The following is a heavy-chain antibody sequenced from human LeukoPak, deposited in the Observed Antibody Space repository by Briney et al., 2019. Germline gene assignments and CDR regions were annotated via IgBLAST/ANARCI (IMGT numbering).Heavy chain of an antibody. CDR2: IRSKAYGGTT. CDR3: TSYYDSSGYPGDY. Sequence: GGTLRLSCAASGFTFSDYYMSWIRQAQGKGLVGVGFIRSKAYGGTTEYAASVKGRFTISRDDSKSIAYLQMNSLKTEDTAVYYCTSYYDSSGYPGDYWGQGTLVTVSS. D-gene: IGHD3-22*01. CDR1: GFTFSDYY. J-gene: IGHJ4*02. V-gene: IGHV3-49*03.